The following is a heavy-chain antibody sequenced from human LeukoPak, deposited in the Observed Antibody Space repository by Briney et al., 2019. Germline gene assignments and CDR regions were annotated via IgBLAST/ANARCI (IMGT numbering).Heavy chain of an antibody. Sequence: TSETLSLTCAVYGGSFSGYYWSWIRQPPGKGLEWIGEINHSGSTNYNPSLKSRVTISVDTSKNQFSLKLSSVTAADTAVYYCARGTIQLWVDYWGQGTLVTVSS. J-gene: IGHJ4*02. CDR2: INHSGST. CDR1: GGSFSGYY. CDR3: ARGTIQLWVDY. D-gene: IGHD5-18*01. V-gene: IGHV4-34*01.